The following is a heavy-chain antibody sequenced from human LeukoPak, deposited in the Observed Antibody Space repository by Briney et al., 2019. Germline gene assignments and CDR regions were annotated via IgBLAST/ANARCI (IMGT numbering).Heavy chain of an antibody. D-gene: IGHD6-6*01. V-gene: IGHV4-39*07. Sequence: PSETLSLTRTVSGGSISSSSYYWGWIRQPPGKGLEWIGSIYYSGSTYYNPSLKSRVTISVDTSKNQFSLKLSSVTAADTAVYYCARGWESSSSPYYFDYWGQGTLVTVSS. CDR2: IYYSGST. CDR3: ARGWESSSSPYYFDY. J-gene: IGHJ4*02. CDR1: GGSISSSSYY.